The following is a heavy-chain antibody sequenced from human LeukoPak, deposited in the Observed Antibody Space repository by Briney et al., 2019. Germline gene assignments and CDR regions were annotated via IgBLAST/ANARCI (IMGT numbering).Heavy chain of an antibody. CDR3: ARDLAMGDSSGYYEPTGY. D-gene: IGHD3-22*01. Sequence: GGSLKLSCAASGFTFSSNSMNGVRQAPGKGLEWVSSISSISSYIYYADSVKGRFTISRDKAKNSLYLQMNSLRAEDTAVYYCARDLAMGDSSGYYEPTGYWGQGTLVTVSS. V-gene: IGHV3-21*01. CDR2: ISSISSYI. J-gene: IGHJ4*02. CDR1: GFTFSSNS.